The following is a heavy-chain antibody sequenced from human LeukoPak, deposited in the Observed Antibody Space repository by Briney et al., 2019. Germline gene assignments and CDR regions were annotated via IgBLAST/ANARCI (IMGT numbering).Heavy chain of an antibody. CDR2: INPDGSKV. CDR3: ARDRGYSSFDY. Sequence: WVATINPDGSKVAYVGSVKGRFTISRDNAKNSVYLQMSSLRVEETGVFYCARDRGYSSFDYWGQGALVAVSS. D-gene: IGHD2-15*01. J-gene: IGHJ4*02. V-gene: IGHV3-7*01.